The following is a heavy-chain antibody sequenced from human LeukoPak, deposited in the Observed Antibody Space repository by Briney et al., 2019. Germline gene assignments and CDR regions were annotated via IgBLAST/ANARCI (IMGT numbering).Heavy chain of an antibody. V-gene: IGHV3-23*01. D-gene: IGHD3-10*01. J-gene: IGHJ4*02. CDR3: AKDDAWLRFGE. CDR1: AFTFSSYA. CDR2: ISGSGGST. Sequence: GGSLRLSCAASAFTFSSYAMSWVRQAPGKGLEWVSAISGSGGSTYYADSVKGRFTISRDNSKNTLYLEVISLTAEDTAVYYCAKDDAWLRFGEWSQGTLVTVSS.